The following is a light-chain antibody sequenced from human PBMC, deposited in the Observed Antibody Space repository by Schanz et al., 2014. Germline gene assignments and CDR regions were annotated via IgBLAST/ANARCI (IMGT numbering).Light chain of an antibody. CDR1: QSVSSSY. J-gene: IGKJ1*01. CDR2: NAS. V-gene: IGKV3-20*01. CDR3: QQYDNSLPWT. Sequence: EIVLTQSPGTLSLSPGERATLSCRASQSVSSSYLAWYQQKPGQAPRLLIYNASKRATGIPDRFSGSGSGTDFTLTISRLEPEDFAVYYCQQYDNSLPWTFGQGTKVEIK.